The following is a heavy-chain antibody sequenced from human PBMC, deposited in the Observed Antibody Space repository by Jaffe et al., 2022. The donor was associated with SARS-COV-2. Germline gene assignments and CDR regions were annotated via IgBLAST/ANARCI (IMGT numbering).Heavy chain of an antibody. J-gene: IGHJ6*02. CDR1: GFTFSSYG. CDR3: ARDVDQHYYGMDV. V-gene: IGHV3-33*01. Sequence: QVQLVESGGGVVQPGRSLRLSCAASGFTFSSYGMHWVRQAPGKGLEWVAVIWYDGSNKYYADSVKGRFTISRDNSKNTLYLQMNSLRAEDTAVYYCARDVDQHYYGMDVWGQGTTVTVSS. CDR2: IWYDGSNK. D-gene: IGHD5-12*01.